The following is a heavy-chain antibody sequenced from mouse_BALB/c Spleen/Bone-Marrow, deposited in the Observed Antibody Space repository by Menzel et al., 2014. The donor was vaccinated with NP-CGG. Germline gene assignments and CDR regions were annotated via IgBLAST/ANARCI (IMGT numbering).Heavy chain of an antibody. CDR1: GYTFTSYY. CDR3: TRGGWLAMDY. CDR2: INPSNGGT. Sequence: QVQLQQSGAELVKPGASVKLSCKASGYTFTSYYMYWVKQRLGQGLEWIGEINPSNGGTNFNEKFKSKATLTVDKSSSTAYMQLSSLTSEDSAVYYCTRGGWLAMDYWGQGASVTVPS. V-gene: IGHV1S81*02. J-gene: IGHJ4*01. D-gene: IGHD2-3*01.